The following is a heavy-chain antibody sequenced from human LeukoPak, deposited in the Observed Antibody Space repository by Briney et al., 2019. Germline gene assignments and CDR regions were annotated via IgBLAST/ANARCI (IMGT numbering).Heavy chain of an antibody. Sequence: GGSLRLSCAASGFTFSSYGMHWVRQAPGKGLEWVAFIRYDGSNKYYADSVKGRFTISRDNSKNTLYLQMNSLRAEDTAVYYCARDRYYYGSGGSYYFDYWGQGTLVTVSS. D-gene: IGHD3-10*01. CDR2: IRYDGSNK. J-gene: IGHJ4*02. CDR1: GFTFSSYG. V-gene: IGHV3-30*02. CDR3: ARDRYYYGSGGSYYFDY.